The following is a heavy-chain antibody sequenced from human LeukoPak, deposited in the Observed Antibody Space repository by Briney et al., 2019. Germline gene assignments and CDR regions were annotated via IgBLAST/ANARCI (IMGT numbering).Heavy chain of an antibody. Sequence: GGSLRLSCAASGFTFSSYEMNWVRQAPGKGLEWISYISSSGRTICYGDSVKGRFAISRDNAKNSLYLQMNSLRAEDTAVYYCAKDKGFTDDAFDIWGQGTMVTVSS. J-gene: IGHJ3*02. CDR1: GFTFSSYE. D-gene: IGHD3-10*01. CDR2: ISSSGRTI. V-gene: IGHV3-48*03. CDR3: AKDKGFTDDAFDI.